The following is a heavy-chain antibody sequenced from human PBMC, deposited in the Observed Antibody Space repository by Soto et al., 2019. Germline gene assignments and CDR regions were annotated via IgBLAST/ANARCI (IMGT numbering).Heavy chain of an antibody. J-gene: IGHJ3*02. V-gene: IGHV1-46*03. CDR2: INPSGGST. CDR3: ARTFIVVPAAIDGLEALNAFDI. CDR1: GYTFTSYY. D-gene: IGHD2-2*01. Sequence: ASVKVSCKASGYTFTSYYMHWVRQAPGQGLEWMGIINPSGGSTSYAQKFQGRVTMTRDTSTSTVYMELSSLRSEDTAVYYCARTFIVVPAAIDGLEALNAFDIWGQGTMVTVSS.